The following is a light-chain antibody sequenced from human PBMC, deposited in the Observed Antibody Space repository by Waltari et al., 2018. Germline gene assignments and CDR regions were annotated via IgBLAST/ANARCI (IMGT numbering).Light chain of an antibody. CDR3: QQYGSSIMYT. Sequence: VLTQSPGTLSLSPGERATLSCRASQRLTKNYLAWYQQKPGQAPRLLIYGASSRAASIPDRFSGSGSGTDFTLTISRLEPEDFAVYYCQQYGSSIMYTFGQGTKLEIK. J-gene: IGKJ2*01. V-gene: IGKV3-20*01. CDR2: GAS. CDR1: QRLTKNY.